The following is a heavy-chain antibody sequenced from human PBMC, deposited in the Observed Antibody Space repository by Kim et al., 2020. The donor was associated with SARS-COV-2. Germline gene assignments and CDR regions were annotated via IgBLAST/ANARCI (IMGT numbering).Heavy chain of an antibody. Sequence: GGSLRLSCAASGFTFSSYSMNWVRQAPGKGLEWVSSISSSSSYIYYADSVKGRFTISRDNAKNSLYLQMNSLRAEDTAVYYCARDRYSGYDCPDYWGQGTLVTVSS. CDR3: ARDRYSGYDCPDY. D-gene: IGHD5-12*01. CDR1: GFTFSSYS. CDR2: ISSSSSYI. J-gene: IGHJ4*02. V-gene: IGHV3-21*01.